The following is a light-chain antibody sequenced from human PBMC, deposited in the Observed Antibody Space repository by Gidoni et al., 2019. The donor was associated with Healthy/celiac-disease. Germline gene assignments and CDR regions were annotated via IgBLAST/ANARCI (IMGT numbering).Light chain of an antibody. Sequence: QSVLTHPPSVSAAPAQRVPISCTGSSSNIGAGYDVPGYQQHPGKAPKVLIYGNSNRPSGVPDRFSGSKSGTSAYLDITGLQAEDEADYYCQSYDSSLSGHVVFGGGTKLTVL. CDR1: SSNIGAGYD. CDR2: GNS. CDR3: QSYDSSLSGHVV. V-gene: IGLV1-40*01. J-gene: IGLJ2*01.